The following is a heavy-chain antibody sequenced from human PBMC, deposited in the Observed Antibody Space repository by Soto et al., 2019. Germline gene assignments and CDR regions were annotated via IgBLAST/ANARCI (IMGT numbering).Heavy chain of an antibody. J-gene: IGHJ4*02. CDR3: AKSLSTATSFDY. V-gene: IGHV3-23*01. CDR2: ISVTGDT. Sequence: GGSLRLSCAASGFTFSSYAMNWVRQAPGKGPEWVSHISVTGDTYYADSVKGRFTISRDNSKNTLFLQMNSLRAEDTAVYYCAKSLSTATSFDYWGQGTPVTVSS. CDR1: GFTFSSYA.